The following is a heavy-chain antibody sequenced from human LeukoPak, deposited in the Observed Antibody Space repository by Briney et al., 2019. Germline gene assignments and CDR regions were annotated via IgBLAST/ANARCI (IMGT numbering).Heavy chain of an antibody. CDR2: IYYSGST. D-gene: IGHD6-19*01. CDR3: ARVSSGWLYYFDY. Sequence: SETLSLTCTVSGDSIKTYFWSWIRQPPGKGLEWIGYIYYSGSTNYNPSLKSRVTISVDTSKNQFSLKLSSVTAADTAVYYCARVSSGWLYYFDYWGQGTLVTVSS. V-gene: IGHV4-59*01. CDR1: GDSIKTYF. J-gene: IGHJ4*02.